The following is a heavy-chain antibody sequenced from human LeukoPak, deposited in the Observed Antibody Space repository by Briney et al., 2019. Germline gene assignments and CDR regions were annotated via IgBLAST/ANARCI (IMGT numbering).Heavy chain of an antibody. V-gene: IGHV1-18*01. J-gene: IGHJ4*02. CDR2: ISAYNGNT. D-gene: IGHD3-9*01. Sequence: GASVKVSCKASGYTFTSYGISWVRQAPGQGLEWMGWISAYNGNTNYAQKLQGRVTMTTDTSTSTAYMELRSLRSDDTAVYYCARDYDILTGWTQFDYWGQGTLVTVSS. CDR3: ARDYDILTGWTQFDY. CDR1: GYTFTSYG.